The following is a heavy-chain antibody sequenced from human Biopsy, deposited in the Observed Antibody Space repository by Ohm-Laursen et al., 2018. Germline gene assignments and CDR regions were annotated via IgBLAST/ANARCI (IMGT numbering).Heavy chain of an antibody. CDR2: IFFRGDT. CDR1: GDSIFGGGYY. D-gene: IGHD3-22*01. Sequence: TLSLTCIVSGDSIFGGGYYWTWIRQHPEKGLEWLGSIFFRGDTHYNPSLRSRVDISSDMSKNKFYLRLYSVTAADTAVYYCARAKTQDRSFPDWYFDLWGRGTLVTVSS. J-gene: IGHJ2*01. CDR3: ARAKTQDRSFPDWYFDL. V-gene: IGHV4-31*03.